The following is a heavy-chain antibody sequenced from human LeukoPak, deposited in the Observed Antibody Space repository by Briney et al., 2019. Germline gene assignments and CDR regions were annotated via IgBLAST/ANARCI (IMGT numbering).Heavy chain of an antibody. CDR2: INHSGST. V-gene: IGHV4-34*01. CDR1: GGSFSGYY. CDR3: ARGLHYYGSGTPRAFEDY. Sequence: PSETLSLTCAVYGGSFSGYYWSWIRQPPGKGLEWIGEINHSGSTNYNPSLKSRVTISVDTSKNQFSLKLSSVTAADTAVYYCARGLHYYGSGTPRAFEDYWGQGTLVTVSS. D-gene: IGHD3-10*01. J-gene: IGHJ4*02.